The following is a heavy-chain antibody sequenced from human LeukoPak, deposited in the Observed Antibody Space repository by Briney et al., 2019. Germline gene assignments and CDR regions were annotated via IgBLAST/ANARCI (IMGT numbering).Heavy chain of an antibody. CDR3: ARQGYCRSTSCYGDFDY. V-gene: IGHV5-51*01. J-gene: IGHJ4*02. CDR2: IYPGDSDT. Sequence: GESLKISCKGSGYSFTSYWIGWVRQMPGKGLEWMGIIYPGDSDTRYSPSFQGQVTMSADKSISTASLQWSSLKASDTAMYYCARQGYCRSTSCYGDFDYWGQGTLVIVSS. D-gene: IGHD2-2*01. CDR1: GYSFTSYW.